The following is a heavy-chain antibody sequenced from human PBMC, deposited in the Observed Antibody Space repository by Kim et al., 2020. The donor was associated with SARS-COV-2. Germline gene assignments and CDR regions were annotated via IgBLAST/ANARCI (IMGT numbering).Heavy chain of an antibody. D-gene: IGHD3-10*01. CDR3: ARDLGTGSTIVKGGAFDV. V-gene: IGHV4-4*07. Sequence: SETLSLTCSVSGGSFSTYTWTWVRQAAGKGLEWLGRIYSTGSVDYNPSLQSRVTLSVDPSKKEFSLKLASVTAAETALYFCARDLGTGSTIVKGGAFDV. CDR2: IYSTGSV. J-gene: IGHJ3*01. CDR1: GGSFSTYT.